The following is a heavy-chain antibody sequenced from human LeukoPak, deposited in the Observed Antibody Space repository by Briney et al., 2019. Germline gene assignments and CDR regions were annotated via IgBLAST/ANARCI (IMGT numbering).Heavy chain of an antibody. CDR2: IWYDGSNK. CDR1: GFTFSSYG. V-gene: IGHV3-33*01. D-gene: IGHD6-13*01. J-gene: IGHJ2*01. Sequence: GRSLRLSCAASGFTFSSYGMHWVRQAPGKGLEWVAVIWYDGSNKYYADSVKGRFTISRDNSKNTLYPQMNSLRAEDTAVYYCARVQVAADTDYWYFDLWGRGTLVIVSS. CDR3: ARVQVAADTDYWYFDL.